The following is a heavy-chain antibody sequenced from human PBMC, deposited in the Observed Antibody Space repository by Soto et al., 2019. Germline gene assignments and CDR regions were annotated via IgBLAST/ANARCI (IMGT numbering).Heavy chain of an antibody. V-gene: IGHV3-66*03. CDR1: GLTISGKKY. Sequence: DVQLVESGGGLIQPGESLRLSCAAFGLTISGKKYVAWVRQAPGKGLEWVSALYDVDGSFYADSVKGRFTTSSDSSKTTVYLQMSSLRAEDTAVYYCVKALRYFDWLPDFDYWGQGTLVTVSS. CDR2: LYDVDGS. J-gene: IGHJ4*02. CDR3: VKALRYFDWLPDFDY. D-gene: IGHD3-9*01.